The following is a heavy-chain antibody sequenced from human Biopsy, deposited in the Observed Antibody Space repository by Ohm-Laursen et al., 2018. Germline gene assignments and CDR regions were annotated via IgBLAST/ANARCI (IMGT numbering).Heavy chain of an antibody. CDR2: INIDGSGT. J-gene: IGHJ4*02. V-gene: IGHV3-74*03. CDR3: ARGGPHVRAGGSAFDY. Sequence: SLRLSCTASGFTFNSYWMHWVRQAPGKGLVWVSRINIDGSGTKYADSVKGRFTVSRDNAKNTLYLQMSSLRAEDTAVYFCARGGPHVRAGGSAFDYWGQGTLVTVSS. D-gene: IGHD2-2*01. CDR1: GFTFNSYW.